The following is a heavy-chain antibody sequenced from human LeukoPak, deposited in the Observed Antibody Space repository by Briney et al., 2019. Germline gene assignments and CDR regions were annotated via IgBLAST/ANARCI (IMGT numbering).Heavy chain of an antibody. V-gene: IGHV1-69*04. J-gene: IGHJ4*02. CDR3: ALWYGLDYYFDY. CDR2: IIPILGIA. Sequence: GASVKVSCKASGGTFSSYAISWVRQAPGQGLEWMGRIIPILGIANYAQKFQGRVTITADKSTSTAYMELSSLRSEDTAVYYCALWYGLDYYFDYWGQGTLVTVSS. CDR1: GGTFSSYA. D-gene: IGHD3-10*01.